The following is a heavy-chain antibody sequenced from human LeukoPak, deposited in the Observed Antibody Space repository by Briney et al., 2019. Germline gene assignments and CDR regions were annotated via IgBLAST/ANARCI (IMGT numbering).Heavy chain of an antibody. D-gene: IGHD4-11*01. CDR1: GFTFSDYY. J-gene: IGHJ4*02. CDR2: IYYSGST. CDR3: ATTIGMYSKLDY. V-gene: IGHV4-30-4*08. Sequence: LRLSCAASGFTFSDYYMSWIRQPPGKGLEWIGYIYYSGSTYYNPSLKSRVTISVDTSKNQFSLKLSSVTAADSAVYYCATTIGMYSKLDYWGQGTLVTVSS.